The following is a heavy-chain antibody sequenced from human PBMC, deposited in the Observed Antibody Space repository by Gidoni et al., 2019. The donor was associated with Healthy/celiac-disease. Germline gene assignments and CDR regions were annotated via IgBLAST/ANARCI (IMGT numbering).Heavy chain of an antibody. D-gene: IGHD1-26*01. CDR2: SKQGGRT. V-gene: IGHV4-34*01. Sequence: QVQLQQWGAGLLKPSETLSLTCDVDGGSFSGYCWSWIRQPPGNGLEWIVESKQGGRTNYTPSLKRRVTISVDTSKNQFSLKLSSVTAADTAVYYCARGRYSGNRSFDYWVQGTLVTVSS. CDR3: ARGRYSGNRSFDY. J-gene: IGHJ4*02. CDR1: GGSFSGYC.